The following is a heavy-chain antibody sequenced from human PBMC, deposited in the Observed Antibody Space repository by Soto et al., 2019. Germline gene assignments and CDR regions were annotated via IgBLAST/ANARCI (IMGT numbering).Heavy chain of an antibody. Sequence: QVQLQQWGAGLLKPSETLSLTCAVYGGSFSDFYWTWIRQPPGKGLEWIGQINHRGSTNYNPSLKSRVTISGDTSKNQFSLKLSSVTAADTAVYYCVRGTSVVTPSLDYWGQGPLVTVSS. CDR1: GGSFSDFY. CDR2: INHRGST. D-gene: IGHD2-21*02. CDR3: VRGTSVVTPSLDY. J-gene: IGHJ4*02. V-gene: IGHV4-34*01.